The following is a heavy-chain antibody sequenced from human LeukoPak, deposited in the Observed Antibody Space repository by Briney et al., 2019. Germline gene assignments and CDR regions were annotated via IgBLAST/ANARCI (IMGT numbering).Heavy chain of an antibody. CDR3: ATGIVGASDAFDI. Sequence: GASVKVSCKASGGTFSSYAISWVRQAPGQGLEWMGGIIPIFGTANYAQKFQGRVTITADKSTSTAYMELSSLRSEDTAVYYCATGIVGASDAFDIWGQGTMVTVSS. V-gene: IGHV1-69*06. J-gene: IGHJ3*02. D-gene: IGHD1-26*01. CDR2: IIPIFGTA. CDR1: GGTFSSYA.